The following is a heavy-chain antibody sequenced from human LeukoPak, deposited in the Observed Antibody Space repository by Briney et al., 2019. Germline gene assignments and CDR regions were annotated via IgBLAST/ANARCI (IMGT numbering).Heavy chain of an antibody. CDR2: MNPNSGNT. CDR3: ARGRSSSRSGGFDY. D-gene: IGHD6-13*01. CDR1: GYTFANYG. Sequence: ASVKVSCKASGYTFANYGINWVRQATGQGLEWMGWMNPNSGNTGYETKFQGRVTITRTSSIRTANMELSSLRSDDTAVYYCARGRSSSRSGGFDYWGQGTLVTVSS. V-gene: IGHV1-8*03. J-gene: IGHJ4*02.